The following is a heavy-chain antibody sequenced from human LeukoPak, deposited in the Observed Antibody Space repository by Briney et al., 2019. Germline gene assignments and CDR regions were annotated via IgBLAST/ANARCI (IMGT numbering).Heavy chain of an antibody. D-gene: IGHD3-22*01. CDR1: GGAIISYY. V-gene: IGHV4-4*07. CDR2: IYPAGNT. CDR3: ARLKFYDSTGYSPGYYMDV. Sequence: SETLSLTCSVSGGAIISYYWSWIRQPAGKGPEWIGRIYPAGNTDYNPSLKTRVTMSTDLSKKQFSLRLRSVTAADTAVYYCARLKFYDSTGYSPGYYMDVWGKGTAVTVSS. J-gene: IGHJ6*03.